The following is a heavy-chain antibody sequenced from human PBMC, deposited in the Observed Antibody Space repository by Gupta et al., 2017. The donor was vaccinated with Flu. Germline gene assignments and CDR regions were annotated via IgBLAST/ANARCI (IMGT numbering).Heavy chain of an antibody. V-gene: IGHV3-30*10. CDR3: AKDRGSTVRGAVSDQFYFDY. CDR2: FDGSNK. J-gene: IGHJ4*02. D-gene: IGHD3-10*01. Sequence: FDGSNKYYIDSVKGRSTISRDNFQNTVHLQMNSVRGEDTAVYYCAKDRGSTVRGAVSDQFYFDYWGQGILVTVSS.